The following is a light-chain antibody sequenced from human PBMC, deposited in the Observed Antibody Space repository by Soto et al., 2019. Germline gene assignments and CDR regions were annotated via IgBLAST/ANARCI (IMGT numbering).Light chain of an antibody. V-gene: IGKV3-20*01. Sequence: VLTQSPDTLSLSPGEGATLSCRASQSVLNNYLAWYQQKPGQAPRLPIYVTSRRATGIPDRFSGSGSGTDFTLSITRLEPEDFAVYSCQQYGISRPTTFGRGTRLEIK. CDR3: QQYGISRPTT. CDR2: VTS. CDR1: QSVLNNY. J-gene: IGKJ5*01.